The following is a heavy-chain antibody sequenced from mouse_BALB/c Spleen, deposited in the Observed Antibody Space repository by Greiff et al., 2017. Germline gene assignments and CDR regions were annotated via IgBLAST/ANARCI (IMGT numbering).Heavy chain of an antibody. D-gene: IGHD2-4*01. CDR1: GYSFTGYT. J-gene: IGHJ4*01. V-gene: IGHV1-18*01. CDR3: ARGYYDYGRGYYYAMDY. CDR2: INPYNGGT. Sequence: DVKLQESGPELVKPGASMKISSKASGYSFTGYTMNWVKQSHGKNLEWIGLINPYNGGTSYNQKFKGKATLTVDKSSSTAYMELLSLTSEDSAVYYCARGYYDYGRGYYYAMDYWGQGTSVTVSS.